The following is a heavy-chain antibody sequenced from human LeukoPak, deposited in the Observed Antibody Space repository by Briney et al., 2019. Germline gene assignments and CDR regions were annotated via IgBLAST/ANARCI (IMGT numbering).Heavy chain of an antibody. CDR2: INPSGGST. CDR1: GYTFTSYY. Sequence: GASVKVSCKASGYTFTSYYMHWVRQAPGQGLEWMGIINPSGGSTSYAQKFQGKVTMTRDTSTSTVYMELSSLRSEDTAVYYCARDQAAMVAFDYWGQGTLVTVSS. J-gene: IGHJ4*02. D-gene: IGHD5-18*01. CDR3: ARDQAAMVAFDY. V-gene: IGHV1-46*01.